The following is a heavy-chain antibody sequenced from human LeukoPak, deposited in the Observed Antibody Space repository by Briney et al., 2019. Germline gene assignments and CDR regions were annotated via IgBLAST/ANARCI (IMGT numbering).Heavy chain of an antibody. V-gene: IGHV1-18*04. CDR1: GYTFTSYG. Sequence: ASVKVSCKASGYTFTSYGISWVRQAPGQGLEWMGWISAYNDNTNYAQKLQGRVTMTTDRSTSTAYMELRSLRSDDTAVYYCARDRLYYDILTGHRRDAFDIWGQGTMVTVSS. J-gene: IGHJ3*02. CDR2: ISAYNDNT. CDR3: ARDRLYYDILTGHRRDAFDI. D-gene: IGHD3-9*01.